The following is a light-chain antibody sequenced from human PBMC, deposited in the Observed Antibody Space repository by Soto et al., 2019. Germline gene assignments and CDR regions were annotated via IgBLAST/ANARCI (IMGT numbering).Light chain of an antibody. CDR2: GAS. Sequence: EIVLTQSPGTLSLSPGERATLSCRASQSVSSSYLAWYQQKPGQAPRLLIYGASSRATGIPDRFSGRGSGTDFTLTISRLEPEDFGVYYCQQYGSSPPYTFGQGTQLEIK. J-gene: IGKJ2*01. V-gene: IGKV3-20*01. CDR3: QQYGSSPPYT. CDR1: QSVSSSY.